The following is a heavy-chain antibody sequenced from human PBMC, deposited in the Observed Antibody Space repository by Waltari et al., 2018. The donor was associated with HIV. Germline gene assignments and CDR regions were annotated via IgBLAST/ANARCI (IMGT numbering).Heavy chain of an antibody. CDR3: VKDSGRAADVFDL. J-gene: IGHJ3*01. D-gene: IGHD3-10*01. Sequence: KLLDSGGGLVEPGGCLRLSCAASGLLFTAFAMDWVRQAPGKGLEWVSAIRGGGETFYADSVKGRFTISRDNSKNTLYLQMNSLRADDAAVYYCVKDSGRAADVFDLWGQGTMVTVSS. V-gene: IGHV3-23*01. CDR1: GLLFTAFA. CDR2: IRGGGET.